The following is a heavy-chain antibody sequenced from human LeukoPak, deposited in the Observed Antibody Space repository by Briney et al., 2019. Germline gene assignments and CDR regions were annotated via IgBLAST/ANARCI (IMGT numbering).Heavy chain of an antibody. CDR1: EYSFSRYW. D-gene: IGHD3-22*01. J-gene: IGHJ4*02. Sequence: GGSLRLSCVVSEYSFSRYWMHWVRHAPEKGLEWVSSIKYEGSATTFADSVKGRFSISTDSAKNTAYLQMNSLRVEDTAIYYCAMDSNGDLFHVWGQGTLVSVSS. CDR3: AMDSNGDLFHV. CDR2: IKYEGSAT. V-gene: IGHV3-74*01.